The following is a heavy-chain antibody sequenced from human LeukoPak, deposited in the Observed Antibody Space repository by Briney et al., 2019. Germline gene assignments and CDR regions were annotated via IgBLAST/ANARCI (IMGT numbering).Heavy chain of an antibody. CDR1: GFTFSSYW. CDR2: IKQDESEK. D-gene: IGHD4-17*01. V-gene: IGHV3-7*01. CDR3: ARDPATTVTTYAY. J-gene: IGHJ4*02. Sequence: GGSLRLSCAASGFTFSSYWMSSVRQAPGKGLEWVANIKQDESEKYYVDSVKGRFTIYRDNAKNSLYLQMNSLRPEDTAVYYCARDPATTVTTYAYWGQGTLVTVSS.